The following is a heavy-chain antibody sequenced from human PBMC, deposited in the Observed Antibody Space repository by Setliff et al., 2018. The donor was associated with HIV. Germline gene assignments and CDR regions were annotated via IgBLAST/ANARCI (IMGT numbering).Heavy chain of an antibody. CDR3: AKEPKLGGIAAPFDY. D-gene: IGHD6-6*01. J-gene: IGHJ4*02. CDR2: ISSGGEIM. CDR1: GFTFSSYS. V-gene: IGHV3-23*01. Sequence: PGGSLRLSCAASGFTFSSYSMNWVRQAPGKGLEWVSAISSGGEIMFYADSVKGRFTISRDNSKNTLYLQMISPRADDTAVYYCAKEPKLGGIAAPFDYWGQGTLVTVSS.